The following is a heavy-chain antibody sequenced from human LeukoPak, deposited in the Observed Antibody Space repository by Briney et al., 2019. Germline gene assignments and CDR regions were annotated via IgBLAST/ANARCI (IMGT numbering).Heavy chain of an antibody. CDR3: ARGSGGRNAWLYHFDF. CDR1: GGTFSSYA. J-gene: IGHJ4*02. D-gene: IGHD2-15*01. V-gene: IGHV1-69*05. CDR2: IIPIFGTA. Sequence: SVKVSCKASGGTFSSYAISWVRQAPGQGLEWMGGIIPIFGTANYAQKFQGRVTMTRDTSINTGYMELSRLRFDDTAVYYCARGSGGRNAWLYHFDFWGQGTLVTVSS.